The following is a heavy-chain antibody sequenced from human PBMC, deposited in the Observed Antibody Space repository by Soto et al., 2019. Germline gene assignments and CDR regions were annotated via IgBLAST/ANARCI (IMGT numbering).Heavy chain of an antibody. D-gene: IGHD3-16*01. CDR1: ADSFSKYY. V-gene: IGHV4-59*01. CDR2: IYFNGNT. CDR3: ASVTFGGVVLAH. Sequence: ETLSLTCSVSADSFSKYYWTWIRQPPGEGLEWIGYIYFNGNTNYNPSLKGRVTISIDTSKKQFSLNLSSVTAADTAVYYCASVTFGGVVLAHWGQGTLVTVSS. J-gene: IGHJ4*02.